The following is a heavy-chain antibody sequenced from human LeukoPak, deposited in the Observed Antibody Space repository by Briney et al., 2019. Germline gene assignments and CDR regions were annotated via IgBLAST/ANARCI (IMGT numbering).Heavy chain of an antibody. CDR2: INHSGST. CDR1: GGSFSGYY. J-gene: IGHJ3*02. Sequence: PSETLSLTCAVYGGSFSGYYWSWIRQPPGKGLEWIGEINHSGSTNYNPSLKSRVTISVDTSKNQFSLKLSSVTAADTAVYYCARREDIVIVPAHAFDIWGLGTMVTVSS. D-gene: IGHD2-2*01. V-gene: IGHV4-34*01. CDR3: ARREDIVIVPAHAFDI.